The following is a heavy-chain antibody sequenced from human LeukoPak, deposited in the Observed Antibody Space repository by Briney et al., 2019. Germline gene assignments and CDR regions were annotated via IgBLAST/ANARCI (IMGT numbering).Heavy chain of an antibody. Sequence: ASVKVSCKASGYTFTSYYMHWVRQAPGQGLEWMGIINPSGGSTSYAQKFQGRVTMTRDTSTSTVYMELSSLRSEDTAAYYCARGGYYDFWSGFIRDYMDVWGKGTTVTVSS. CDR2: INPSGGST. J-gene: IGHJ6*03. CDR1: GYTFTSYY. CDR3: ARGGYYDFWSGFIRDYMDV. V-gene: IGHV1-46*01. D-gene: IGHD3-3*01.